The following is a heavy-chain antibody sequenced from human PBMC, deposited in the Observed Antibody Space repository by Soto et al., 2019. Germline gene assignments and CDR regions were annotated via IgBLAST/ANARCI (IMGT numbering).Heavy chain of an antibody. V-gene: IGHV3-33*01. CDR2: IWYDGSNK. CDR3: ARDEGATSNWFDP. J-gene: IGHJ5*02. D-gene: IGHD1-26*01. Sequence: PGGSLRLSCAASGFTFSSYGMHWVHQAPGKGLEWVAVIWYDGSNKYYADSVKGRFTISRDNSKNTLYLQMNSLRAEDTAVYYCARDEGATSNWFDPWGQGTLVTVSS. CDR1: GFTFSSYG.